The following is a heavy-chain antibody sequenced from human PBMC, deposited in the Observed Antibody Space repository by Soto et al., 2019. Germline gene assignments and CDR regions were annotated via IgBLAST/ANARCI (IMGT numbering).Heavy chain of an antibody. CDR2: INPNSGGT. CDR3: ARDPDVVGATEFAFDI. V-gene: IGHV1-2*02. D-gene: IGHD1-26*01. J-gene: IGHJ3*02. Sequence: GASVKVSCKASGYTFTGYYMHWVRQAPGQGLEWMGWINPNSGGTNYAQKFQGRVTMTRDTSISTAYMELSRLRSDDTAVYYCARDPDVVGATEFAFDIWGQGTMVTVSS. CDR1: GYTFTGYY.